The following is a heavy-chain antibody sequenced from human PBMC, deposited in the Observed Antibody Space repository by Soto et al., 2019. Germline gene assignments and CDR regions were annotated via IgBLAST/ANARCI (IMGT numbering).Heavy chain of an antibody. CDR3: ARKMPTMIVVVIQNWFDP. D-gene: IGHD3-22*01. J-gene: IGHJ5*02. CDR2: INHSGST. CDR1: GDSISSSNW. V-gene: IGHV4-4*02. Sequence: SETLSLTCAVSGDSISSSNWWSWVRQPPGKGLEWIGEINHSGSTNYNPSLKGRVTISVDTSKNLFSLKLSSVTAADTAVYYCARKMPTMIVVVIQNWFDPWGQGTLVTSPQ.